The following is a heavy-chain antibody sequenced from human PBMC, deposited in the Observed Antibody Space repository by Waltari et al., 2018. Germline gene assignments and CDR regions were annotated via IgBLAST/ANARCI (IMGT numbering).Heavy chain of an antibody. Sequence: QVQLQESGPGLVKPSETLSLTCAVSGYSISSGYYWGWIRQPPGKGLAYIGYISGSSGSTYSNPSLKSRVTISKDTSKNQFSLKLSSVTAADTAVYYCARHSGGSYYSLSFDYWGQGVLVTVSS. D-gene: IGHD2-15*01. CDR2: ISGSSGST. J-gene: IGHJ4*02. CDR3: ARHSGGSYYSLSFDY. V-gene: IGHV4-38-2*01. CDR1: GYSISSGYY.